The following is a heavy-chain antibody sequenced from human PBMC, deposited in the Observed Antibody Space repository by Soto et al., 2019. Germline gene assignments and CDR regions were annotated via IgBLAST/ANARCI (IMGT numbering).Heavy chain of an antibody. CDR1: GGSSRGSNW. CDR3: ARDGGYYDSRGYRRNACDI. J-gene: IGHJ3*02. CDR2: IYHSGST. D-gene: IGHD3-22*01. V-gene: IGHV4-4*02. Sequence: PFETLSLRWGVSGGSSRGSNWCRWVCQTPGKGLEWIGEIYHSGSTNYNPSLTRLVTISVDKSKNQFSLKLSYVAAADTAVYYRARDGGYYDSRGYRRNACDIWGQGTMVT.